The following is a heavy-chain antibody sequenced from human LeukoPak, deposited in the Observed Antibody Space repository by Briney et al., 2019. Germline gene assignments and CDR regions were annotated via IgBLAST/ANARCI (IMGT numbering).Heavy chain of an antibody. Sequence: GGSLRLSCAASGFTFSYSAINWVRQGPGKGLEWVAYIGTGGNLIVYADSVRGRFTISRDDAQNSVYLQMNSLRVEDTAVYYCAKSFWRDRSGYYFLFDYWGQGILVTVSS. CDR3: AKSFWRDRSGYYFLFDY. J-gene: IGHJ4*02. CDR1: GFTFSYSA. D-gene: IGHD3-22*01. V-gene: IGHV3-48*01. CDR2: IGTGGNLI.